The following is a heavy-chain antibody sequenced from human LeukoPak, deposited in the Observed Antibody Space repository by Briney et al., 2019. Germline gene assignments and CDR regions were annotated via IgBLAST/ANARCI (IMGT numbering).Heavy chain of an antibody. CDR2: INPNSGGT. CDR1: GYTFTSYD. Sequence: ASVKVSCKASGYTFTSYDINWVRQATGQGLEWMGRINPNSGGTNYAQKFQGRVTMTRDTSISTAYMELSRLRSDDTAVYYCARVTHYYDSSGYSPNDAFDIWGQGTMVTVSS. D-gene: IGHD3-22*01. J-gene: IGHJ3*02. V-gene: IGHV1-2*06. CDR3: ARVTHYYDSSGYSPNDAFDI.